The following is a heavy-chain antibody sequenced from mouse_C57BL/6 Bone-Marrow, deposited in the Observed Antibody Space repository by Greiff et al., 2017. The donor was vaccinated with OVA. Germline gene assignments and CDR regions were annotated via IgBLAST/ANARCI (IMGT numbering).Heavy chain of an antibody. J-gene: IGHJ3*01. D-gene: IGHD1-1*01. CDR1: GFTFSSYG. CDR3: ASYYGSSWSAY. Sequence: DVMLVESGGDLVKPGGSLKLSCAASGFTFSSYGMSWVRQTPDKRLEWVATISSGGSYTYYPDSVKGRFTISRDNAKNTLYLQMSSLKSEDTAMYYCASYYGSSWSAYWGQGTLVTVSA. V-gene: IGHV5-6*02. CDR2: ISSGGSYT.